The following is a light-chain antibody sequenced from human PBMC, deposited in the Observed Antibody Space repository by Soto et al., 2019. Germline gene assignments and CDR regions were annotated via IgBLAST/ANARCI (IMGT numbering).Light chain of an antibody. CDR1: QSLSFN. CDR2: AAS. Sequence: EIVMTQSPATLSLSTGERATLSCRASQSLSFNLAWYQQKPGQAPRLLIYAASTRATGIPARFSGSGSGTEFTLTISSLQSEDFAVYYCQQYYRGPQTFGQGTKVDI. CDR3: QQYYRGPQT. V-gene: IGKV3-15*01. J-gene: IGKJ1*01.